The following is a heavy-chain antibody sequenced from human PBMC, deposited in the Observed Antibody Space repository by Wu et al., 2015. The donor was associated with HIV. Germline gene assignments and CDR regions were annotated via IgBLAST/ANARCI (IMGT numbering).Heavy chain of an antibody. J-gene: IGHJ3*02. CDR1: GYTFTFYD. CDR3: MSLSSGGRGFAFDI. V-gene: IGHV1-8*01. Sequence: QVQLVQSGAEVKKPGASVKVSCKASGYTFTFYDINWVRQATGQGLEWMGWMNPNSGNTGYAQKFQGRITMTRNTSISTAYMELSSLRYEDTAVYYCMSLSSGGRGFAFDIWGQGTMVIVSS. D-gene: IGHD6-19*01. CDR2: MNPNSGNT.